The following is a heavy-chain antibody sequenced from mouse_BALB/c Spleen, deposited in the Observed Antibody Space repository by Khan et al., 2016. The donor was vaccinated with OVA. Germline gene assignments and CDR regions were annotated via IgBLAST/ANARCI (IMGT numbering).Heavy chain of an antibody. D-gene: IGHD2-2*01. CDR1: GFNFKDFY. V-gene: IGHV14-3*02. Sequence: VQLQQSGAELVKPGASVKLSCTASGFNFKDFYMHWVRQRPEQGLEWIGRIDRANGTTKYDPKFKGQATITEDTPTNTAYLQLSSLTSEDTAGDSCALMVTRWFAYWGQGTLVTVAA. J-gene: IGHJ3*01. CDR2: IDRANGTT. CDR3: ALMVTRWFAY.